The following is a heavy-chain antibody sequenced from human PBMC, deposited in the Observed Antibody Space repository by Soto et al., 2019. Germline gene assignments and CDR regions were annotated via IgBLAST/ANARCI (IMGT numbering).Heavy chain of an antibody. J-gene: IGHJ6*03. CDR1: GFTFSSYW. V-gene: IGHV3-7*01. CDR3: ADSGSYTDV. D-gene: IGHD5-12*01. CDR2: IKEDGSEK. Sequence: EVQLVESGGGLVQPGGSPRLSCAASGFTFSSYWMTWVRQAPGKGLEWVANIKEDGSEKYYVDSVKGRFTISRDNAKNSVYLQMNSLRAEDTAVYYCADSGSYTDVWGKGTTVTVSS.